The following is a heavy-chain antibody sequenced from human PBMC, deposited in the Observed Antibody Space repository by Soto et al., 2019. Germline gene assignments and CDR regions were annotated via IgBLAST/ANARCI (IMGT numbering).Heavy chain of an antibody. CDR1: GGSISSGGYY. CDR2: IYYSGST. V-gene: IGHV4-31*03. Sequence: QVQLQESGPGLVKPSQTLSLTCTVSGGSISSGGYYWSWIRQHPGKGLEWIGYIYYSGSTYYNPSLKSRVTISEDTSTNQLSLKLSSVTAADTAVYYCAREYSSSYYYYYGMDVWGQGTTVTVSS. J-gene: IGHJ6*02. D-gene: IGHD6-6*01. CDR3: AREYSSSYYYYYGMDV.